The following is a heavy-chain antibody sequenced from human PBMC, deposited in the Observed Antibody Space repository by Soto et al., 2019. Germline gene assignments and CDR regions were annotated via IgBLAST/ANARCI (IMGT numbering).Heavy chain of an antibody. J-gene: IGHJ6*02. Sequence: GGSLRLSCAASGFTFSSYAMHWVRQAPGKGLEWVVFISYDGSNKYYADSVKGRFTISRDNSKNTLYLQMNSLRAEDTAVYYCARDKVKVLRYFDWFPHYGMDVWGQGTTVTVSS. CDR3: ARDKVKVLRYFDWFPHYGMDV. CDR2: ISYDGSNK. D-gene: IGHD3-9*01. CDR1: GFTFSSYA. V-gene: IGHV3-30-3*01.